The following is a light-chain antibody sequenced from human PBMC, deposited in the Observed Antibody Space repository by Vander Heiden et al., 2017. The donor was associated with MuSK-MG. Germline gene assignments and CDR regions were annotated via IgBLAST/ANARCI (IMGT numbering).Light chain of an antibody. CDR2: DVS. J-gene: IGKJ4*01. V-gene: IGKV1-33*01. Sequence: IQLPRSPSPLSASIGDRVTIPSRAGQDISKYLNWFQQRPGKAPKLLIYDVSNLETGVPSRFGGSGSGTDFTFTISSVQPEDVATYYCQQYDALPITFGGGTKVELK. CDR3: QQYDALPIT. CDR1: QDISKY.